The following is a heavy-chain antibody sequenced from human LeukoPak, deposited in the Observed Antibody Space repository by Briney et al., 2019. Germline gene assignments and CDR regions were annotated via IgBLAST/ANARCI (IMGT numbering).Heavy chain of an antibody. CDR1: GFTFTSYS. Sequence: GGSLRLSCAASGFTFTSYSMNWVRQAPGKGLEWVSTISGGGGSTYYADSVKGRFTISRDNSKNTLYLQVNSLRAEDSAVYYCAKGGKWDVTPFDYWGQGTLVTVSS. CDR2: ISGGGGST. D-gene: IGHD1-26*01. V-gene: IGHV3-23*01. CDR3: AKGGKWDVTPFDY. J-gene: IGHJ4*02.